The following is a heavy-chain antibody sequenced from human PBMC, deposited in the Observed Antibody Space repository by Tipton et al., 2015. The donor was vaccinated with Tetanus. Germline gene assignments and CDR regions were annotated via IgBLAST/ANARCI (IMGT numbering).Heavy chain of an antibody. CDR2: IIPMFGTA. Sequence: QSGPEVKKPGSSVKVFCKASGGTFSSYGISWVRQAPGQGLEWMGGIIPMFGTANYAQKFQGRVTITADESTRTAYMELSSLRSEDTAVYYCVRGGNFYAMDVWGQGTTVTVSS. J-gene: IGHJ6*02. CDR1: GGTFSSYG. V-gene: IGHV1-69*01. CDR3: VRGGNFYAMDV. D-gene: IGHD3-16*01.